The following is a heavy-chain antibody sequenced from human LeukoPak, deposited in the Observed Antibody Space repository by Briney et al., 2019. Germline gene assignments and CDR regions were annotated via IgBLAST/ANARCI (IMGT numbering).Heavy chain of an antibody. D-gene: IGHD6-19*01. J-gene: IGHJ4*02. CDR2: IYYSGST. CDR1: GGSISSSSYY. V-gene: IGHV4-39*07. Sequence: SETLSLTCTVSGGSISSSSYYWGWIRQPPGKGLEWIGSIYYSGSTYYNPSLKSRVTISVDTSKNQYSLKLSSVTAADTAVYYCARDGVAGGFDYWGQGTLVTVSS. CDR3: ARDGVAGGFDY.